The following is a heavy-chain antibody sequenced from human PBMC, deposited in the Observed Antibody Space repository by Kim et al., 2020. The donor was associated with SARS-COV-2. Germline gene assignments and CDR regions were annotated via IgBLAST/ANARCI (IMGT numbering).Heavy chain of an antibody. D-gene: IGHD1-1*01. Sequence: YAAAAKGRLTITRDNAKNTLYLQMNSLRAEDTAVYYCARSSIWRSSGGFDNWGQGTPVTVSS. J-gene: IGHJ4*02. V-gene: IGHV3-74*01. CDR3: ARSSIWRSSGGFDN.